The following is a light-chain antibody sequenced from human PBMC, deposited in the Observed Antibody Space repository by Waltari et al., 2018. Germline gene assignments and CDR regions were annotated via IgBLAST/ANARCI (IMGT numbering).Light chain of an antibody. CDR1: SSDIGTYYL. CDR3: CSYADSSTFLV. J-gene: IGLJ2*01. CDR2: EGT. V-gene: IGLV2-23*03. Sequence: QSALTQPASVSGSPGQSITISCTGPSSDIGTYYLVSWYQQHPGKAPKVVIYEGTKRPSGVSKRFSGSKSGNTASLTISGLQADDEADYYCCSYADSSTFLVFGGGTKLTVL.